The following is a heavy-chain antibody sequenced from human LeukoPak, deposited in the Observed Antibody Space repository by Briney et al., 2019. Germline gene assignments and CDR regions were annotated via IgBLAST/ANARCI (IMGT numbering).Heavy chain of an antibody. CDR3: ASGDILTGYYHFDY. Sequence: RGESLEISCKGSGYSFTSYWIGWGRQMPGKGLEGMGIIYPGDADTRYSPSFQGQGTISADKSISTAYLQWSSLKASDTAMYYCASGDILTGYYHFDYWGQGTLVTVSS. CDR2: IYPGDADT. V-gene: IGHV5-51*01. CDR1: GYSFTSYW. D-gene: IGHD3-9*01. J-gene: IGHJ4*02.